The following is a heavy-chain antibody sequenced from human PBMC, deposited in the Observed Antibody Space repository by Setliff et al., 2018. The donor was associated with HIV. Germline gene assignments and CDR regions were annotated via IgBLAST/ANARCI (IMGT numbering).Heavy chain of an antibody. Sequence: PSETLSLTCNVPGDSLNTYYWSWIRQSGGKGLEWIGRIYASGKTTFNPSLKSRVRMSFDTSKNQFSLKLPSVTASDQAVYYCARGNNDLESFDYWGQGALVTVSS. CDR3: ARGNNDLESFDY. CDR2: IYASGKT. J-gene: IGHJ4*02. CDR1: GDSLNTYY. V-gene: IGHV4-4*07. D-gene: IGHD3-3*01.